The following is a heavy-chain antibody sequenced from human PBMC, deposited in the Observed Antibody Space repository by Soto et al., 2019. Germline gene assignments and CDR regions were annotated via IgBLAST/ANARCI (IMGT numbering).Heavy chain of an antibody. V-gene: IGHV1-2*02. CDR2: INPNSGGT. CDR3: ARRDKVDIVVVVAEGYGMDV. CDR1: GYTFTGYY. J-gene: IGHJ6*02. D-gene: IGHD2-15*01. Sequence: ASVKVSCKASGYTFTGYYIHWVRQAPGQGLEWMGWINPNSGGTNYAQKFQGRVTMTRDTSISTAYMELSRLRSDDTAVYYCARRDKVDIVVVVAEGYGMDVWGQGTTVTVSS.